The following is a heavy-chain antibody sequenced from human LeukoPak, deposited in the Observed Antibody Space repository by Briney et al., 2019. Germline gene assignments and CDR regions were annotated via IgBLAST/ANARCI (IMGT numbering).Heavy chain of an antibody. J-gene: IGHJ4*02. D-gene: IGHD3-16*02. Sequence: GASVKVSCKASGYIFISYYIHWVRQAPGQGLEWMGVINPSDGSTNYAQKFQGRVTMTRDRSTSTVYMELSSLRSEDTAVYYCARDIARELDYWGRGTLVTVSS. V-gene: IGHV1-46*01. CDR1: GYIFISYY. CDR2: INPSDGST. CDR3: ARDIARELDY.